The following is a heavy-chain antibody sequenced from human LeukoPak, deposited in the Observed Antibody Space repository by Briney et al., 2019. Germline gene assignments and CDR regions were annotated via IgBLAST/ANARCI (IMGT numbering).Heavy chain of an antibody. V-gene: IGHV4-4*07. CDR2: IYTSGST. J-gene: IGHJ6*03. Sequence: PSETLSLTCTVSGGSISSYYWSWIRQPAGKGLEWIGRIYTSGSTNYNPSLKSRLTMSVDTSKNQFSLKLSSVTAADTAVYYCARVRNLAAAGPYYYYYYMDVWGKGTTVNVSS. CDR3: ARVRNLAAAGPYYYYYYMDV. D-gene: IGHD6-13*01. CDR1: GGSISSYY.